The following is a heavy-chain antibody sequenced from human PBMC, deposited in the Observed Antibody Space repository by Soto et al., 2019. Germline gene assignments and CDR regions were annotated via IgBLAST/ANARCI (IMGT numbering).Heavy chain of an antibody. CDR2: INPNSGGT. D-gene: IGHD1-7*01. Sequence: QVQLVQSGAEVKKPGASVKVSCKASGYTFTGYYMHWVRQAPGQGLEWMGWINPNSGGTNYAQKFQGRVTMTRDTSISTAYMELSRLRSDDTAVYYCARASSPFFLELLFDYWGQGTLVTVSS. CDR1: GYTFTGYY. V-gene: IGHV1-2*02. J-gene: IGHJ4*02. CDR3: ARASSPFFLELLFDY.